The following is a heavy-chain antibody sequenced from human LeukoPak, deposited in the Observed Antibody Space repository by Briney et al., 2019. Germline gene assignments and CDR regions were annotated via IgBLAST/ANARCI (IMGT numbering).Heavy chain of an antibody. Sequence: ASVKVSCKASGYTFTSYGISWVRQAPGQGLEWMGWISGYNGNTNYAQKLQGRVTMTTDTSTSTVYMELRSLRSDDTAVYYCALSYYYDSSGYYAFDYWGQGTLVTVSS. D-gene: IGHD3-22*01. CDR3: ALSYYYDSSGYYAFDY. CDR2: ISGYNGNT. V-gene: IGHV1-18*01. J-gene: IGHJ4*02. CDR1: GYTFTSYG.